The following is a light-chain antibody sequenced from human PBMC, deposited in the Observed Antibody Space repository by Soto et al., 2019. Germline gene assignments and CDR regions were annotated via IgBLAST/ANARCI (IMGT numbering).Light chain of an antibody. CDR1: SSNIGAGYD. V-gene: IGLV1-40*01. CDR3: QSYDSSLSGSMV. CDR2: GNS. J-gene: IGLJ3*02. Sequence: QSVLTQPPSVSGAPGQRVTISCTGSSSNIGAGYDVHWYQHLPGTAPKLLIYGNSNRPSGVPDRFSGSKSGTSASLAITGLQAEDEADYYCQSYDSSLSGSMVFGGGTKVTVL.